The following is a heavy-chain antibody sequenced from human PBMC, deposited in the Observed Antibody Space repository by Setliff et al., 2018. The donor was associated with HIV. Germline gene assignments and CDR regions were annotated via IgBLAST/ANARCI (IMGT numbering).Heavy chain of an antibody. CDR1: GGTFSSYG. CDR2: ITPLLGTT. Sequence: GASVKVSCKASGGTFSSYGITWVRQAPGQGLEWMGGITPLLGTTNYAQRFQSRVTLTTDESTSTAYMELSSLRSEDTAVYYCARDGDDYYFDYWGQGTLVTVSS. V-gene: IGHV1-69*05. J-gene: IGHJ4*02. CDR3: ARDGDDYYFDY. D-gene: IGHD7-27*01.